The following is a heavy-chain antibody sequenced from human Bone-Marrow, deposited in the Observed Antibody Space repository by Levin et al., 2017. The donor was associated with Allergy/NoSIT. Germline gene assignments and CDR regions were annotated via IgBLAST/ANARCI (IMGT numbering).Heavy chain of an antibody. D-gene: IGHD7-27*01. Sequence: PGESLKISCDTSGFIFSSYWMSWLRQVPGKGLQWVANINLDSSQRHYVDSVQGRFTISRDNAKNSLDLHMTSLRVDDTAIYYCATHLDWGWDYWGQGTLVSVSS. J-gene: IGHJ4*02. V-gene: IGHV3-7*02. CDR1: GFIFSSYW. CDR2: INLDSSQR. CDR3: ATHLDWGWDY.